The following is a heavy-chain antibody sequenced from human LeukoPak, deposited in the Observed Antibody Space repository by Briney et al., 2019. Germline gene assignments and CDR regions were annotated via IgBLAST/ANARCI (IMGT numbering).Heavy chain of an antibody. CDR1: GGSFSGYY. Sequence: SETLSLTCAVYGGSFSGYYRSWIRQPPGKGLEWIGRIYTSGSTNYNPSLKSRVTMSVDTSKNQFSLKLSSVTAADTAVYYCASTPRDSSGYYYYYYGMDVWGQGTTVTVSS. CDR3: ASTPRDSSGYYYYYYGMDV. D-gene: IGHD3-22*01. V-gene: IGHV4-59*10. J-gene: IGHJ6*02. CDR2: IYTSGST.